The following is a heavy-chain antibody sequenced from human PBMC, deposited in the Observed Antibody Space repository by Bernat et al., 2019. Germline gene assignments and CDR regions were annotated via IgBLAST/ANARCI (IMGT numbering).Heavy chain of an antibody. CDR2: IRSKAYGGTT. CDR1: GSGFTFGDYA. J-gene: IGHJ4*02. V-gene: IGHV3-49*04. D-gene: IGHD6-19*01. Sequence: EVQLLESGGGLGQPGQSLRLSCTASGSGFTFGDYAMSWVRQAPGKGLEWVGFIRSKAYGGTTEYAASVRGRFSISRDDSKSIAYLQMNSLKTEDTAVYYCTREVSSGWYGVIDYWGQGTLVSVSS. CDR3: TREVSSGWYGVIDY.